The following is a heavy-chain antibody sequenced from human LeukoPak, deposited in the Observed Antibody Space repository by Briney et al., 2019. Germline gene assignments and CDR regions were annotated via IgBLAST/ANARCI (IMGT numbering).Heavy chain of an antibody. D-gene: IGHD4-17*01. CDR2: MYYSRST. J-gene: IGHJ4*02. CDR3: ATTVTTRYYFDY. V-gene: IGHV4-39*02. CDR1: GGSISTSRHY. Sequence: SETRSLTCTVSGGSISTSRHYWGWIRQPPGKGLEWIGSMYYSRSTYYNPYLKSRVTISVDTYKSRFSLKLSSVTAADTAVYYCATTVTTRYYFDYWGQGTLVTVSS.